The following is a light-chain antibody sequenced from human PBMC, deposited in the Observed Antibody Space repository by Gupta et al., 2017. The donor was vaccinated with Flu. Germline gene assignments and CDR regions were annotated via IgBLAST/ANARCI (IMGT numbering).Light chain of an antibody. CDR3: AAWDDSLSGLYV. Sequence: QSVLTQPPSASGTPGQRVTISCSGSSSNIGSNYVYWYQHLPGTAPKLLIYRNKQRPSGVPDRFSGSKSGTSASLAISGLRSEDEADYYCAAWDDSLSGLYVFGTGTKVTVL. V-gene: IGLV1-47*01. CDR2: RNK. J-gene: IGLJ1*01. CDR1: SSNIGSNY.